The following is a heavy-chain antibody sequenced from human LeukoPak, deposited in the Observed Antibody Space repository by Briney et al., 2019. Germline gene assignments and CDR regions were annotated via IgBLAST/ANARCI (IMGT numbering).Heavy chain of an antibody. D-gene: IGHD3-22*01. CDR3: AKTTGNYYKYFDD. Sequence: GGSLRLSCAASGFTFSSYWMHWVRQAPGKGLEWVSSISGSGGSTYYADSVRGRFTISRDNSKNTLYVQMNSLRAEDTAVYFCAKTTGNYYKYFDDWGQGTLVTVSS. CDR1: GFTFSSYW. J-gene: IGHJ4*02. V-gene: IGHV3-23*01. CDR2: ISGSGGST.